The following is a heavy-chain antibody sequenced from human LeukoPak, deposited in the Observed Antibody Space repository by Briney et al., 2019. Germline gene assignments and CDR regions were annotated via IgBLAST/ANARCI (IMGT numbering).Heavy chain of an antibody. CDR1: GFTFSSYS. D-gene: IGHD6-6*01. J-gene: IGHJ4*02. CDR2: ISSSSSTI. V-gene: IGHV3-48*01. CDR3: ARGSRPIDY. Sequence: PGGSLRLSCAASGFTFSSYSMNWVRQAPGKGLEWVSYISSSSSTIYYADSVKGRFTISRDNAKNSLYLQMNSLRAEDTAVYYCARGSRPIDYWGQGIPVTVSS.